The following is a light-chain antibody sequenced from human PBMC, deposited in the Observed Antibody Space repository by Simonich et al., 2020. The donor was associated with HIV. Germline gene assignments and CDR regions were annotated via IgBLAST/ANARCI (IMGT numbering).Light chain of an antibody. J-gene: IGKJ2*01. V-gene: IGKV4-1*01. CDR2: WAS. CDR3: QQSYSTPYT. Sequence: DIVMTQSPESLAVSLGERATINCKSSQSILYSSNNKNYLGWYKQKPGQPPKLLIYWASTRESGVPDRFSGSGSGTDFTLTISSLQAEDVAVYYCQQSYSTPYTFGQGTKLEIK. CDR1: QSILYSSNNKNY.